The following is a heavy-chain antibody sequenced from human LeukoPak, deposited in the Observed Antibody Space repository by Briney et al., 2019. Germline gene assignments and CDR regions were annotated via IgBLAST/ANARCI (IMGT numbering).Heavy chain of an antibody. J-gene: IGHJ6*04. D-gene: IGHD2-15*01. V-gene: IGHV3-48*03. Sequence: PGGSLRPSCAASGFTFSSYEMNWVRQAPGKGLEWVSYISSSGSTIYYADSVEGRFTISRDNAKNSLYLQTNSLRAEDTAVYYCARDHGLFYGMDVWGKGTTVTVSS. CDR1: GFTFSSYE. CDR3: ARDHGLFYGMDV. CDR2: ISSSGSTI.